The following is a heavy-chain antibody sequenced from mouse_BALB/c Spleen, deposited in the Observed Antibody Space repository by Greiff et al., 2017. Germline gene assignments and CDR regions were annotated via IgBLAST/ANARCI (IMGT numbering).Heavy chain of an antibody. J-gene: IGHJ4*01. V-gene: IGHV5-4*02. CDR1: GFTFSDYY. D-gene: IGHD2-1*01. CDR2: ISDGGSYT. Sequence: EVKLMESGGGLVKPGGSLKLSCAASGFTFSDYYMYWVRQTPEKRLEWVATISDGGSYTYYPDSVKGRFTISRDNAKNNLYLQMSSLKSEDTAMYYCARDPFGNYDYAMDYWGQGTSVTVSS. CDR3: ARDPFGNYDYAMDY.